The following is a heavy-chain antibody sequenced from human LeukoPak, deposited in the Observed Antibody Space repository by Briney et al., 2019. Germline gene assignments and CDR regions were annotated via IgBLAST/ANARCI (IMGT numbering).Heavy chain of an antibody. J-gene: IGHJ5*02. Sequence: PGGSLRLSCAASGFTFSSFTMNWVRQAPGKGLEWVSYVSGSGSTKYYADSVKGRFTISRDNGKNTLYLQMNSLRAEDTAVYYCAKDKGMRYCSGGSCYSEPSNWFDPWGQGTLVTVSS. CDR1: GFTFSSFT. D-gene: IGHD2-15*01. V-gene: IGHV3-48*01. CDR3: AKDKGMRYCSGGSCYSEPSNWFDP. CDR2: VSGSGSTK.